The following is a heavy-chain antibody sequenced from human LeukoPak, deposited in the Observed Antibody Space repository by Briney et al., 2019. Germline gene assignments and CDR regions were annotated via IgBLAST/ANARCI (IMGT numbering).Heavy chain of an antibody. CDR1: GGSMSSGSYY. D-gene: IGHD3-10*01. Sequence: KPSETLCLTCTVSGGSMSSGSYYCGWIRQPPGKGLEWIGSIYHSGNTYYNPSLKSRVTLSVDTSKNQFSLKLSSVTAADTAVYYCAGSNYDNWFDPWGQGALVSVSS. CDR2: IYHSGNT. V-gene: IGHV4-39*01. J-gene: IGHJ5*02. CDR3: AGSNYDNWFDP.